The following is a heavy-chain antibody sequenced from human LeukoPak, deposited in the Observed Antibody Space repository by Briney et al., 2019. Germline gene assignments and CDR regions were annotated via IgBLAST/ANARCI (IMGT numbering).Heavy chain of an antibody. J-gene: IGHJ4*02. Sequence: GRSLRLSCAASAFTFSSYAMHWVRQAPGKGLEWVAVISYDGSNKYYADSVKGRFTISRDNSKNTLYLQMNSLRAEDTAVYYCARVGNSGSYQPYWGQGTLVTVSS. CDR3: ARVGNSGSYQPY. V-gene: IGHV3-30-3*01. CDR2: ISYDGSNK. CDR1: AFTFSSYA. D-gene: IGHD1-26*01.